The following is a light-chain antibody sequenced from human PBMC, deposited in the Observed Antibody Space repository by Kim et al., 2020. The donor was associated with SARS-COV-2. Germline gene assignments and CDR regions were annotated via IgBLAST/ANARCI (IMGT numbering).Light chain of an antibody. J-gene: IGLJ3*02. V-gene: IGLV3-19*01. Sequence: SSELTQDPAVSVALGQTVRITCQGDSLRSYYASWYQQKPGQAPVLVIYGKNNRPSGIPDRFSGSSSGNTASLTITGAQAEDEADYYCNSRDSSGNVVFGGGTTVTVL. CDR1: SLRSYY. CDR3: NSRDSSGNVV. CDR2: GKN.